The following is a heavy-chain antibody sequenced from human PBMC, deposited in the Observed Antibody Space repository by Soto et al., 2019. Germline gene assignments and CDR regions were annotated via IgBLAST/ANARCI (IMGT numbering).Heavy chain of an antibody. Sequence: QVQLVQSGTEVKKPGPSVKVTCRPSDYTFTNFGISRVRQAPGQGLEWLGWVSTYNGNTYSAQSLQGRLTMTTSTSTGTVYMEPTGLSFDVTAVYYCARDQAVSTVSGAHYFAYWGVGTLVAVS. CDR2: VSTYNGNT. CDR3: ARDQAVSTVSGAHYFAY. CDR1: DYTFTNFG. V-gene: IGHV1-18*01. D-gene: IGHD6-19*01. J-gene: IGHJ4*02.